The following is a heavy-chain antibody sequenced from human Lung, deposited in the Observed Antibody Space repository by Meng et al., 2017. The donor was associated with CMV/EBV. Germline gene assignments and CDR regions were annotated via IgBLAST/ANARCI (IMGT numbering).Heavy chain of an antibody. D-gene: IGHD6-13*01. CDR3: AIDGGGYCSS. V-gene: IGHV3-72*01. CDR2: IRDKANSDMT. CDR1: GVTLNYYY. Sequence: GEXXKIPCAASGVTLNYYYIHWVRQAPGKGLEWVGRIRDKANSDMTEYAASVKGKFAISRDDSKNSVYLQMNSLQGEDTAVYFCAIDGGGYCSSWGQGTLVTVSS. J-gene: IGHJ4*02.